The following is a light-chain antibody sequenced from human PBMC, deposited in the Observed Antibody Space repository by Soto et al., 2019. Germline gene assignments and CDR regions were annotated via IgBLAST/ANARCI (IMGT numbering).Light chain of an antibody. CDR1: QSVSSSY. CDR3: QQYGSSVIT. Sequence: EIVMTQSPATLSVSPGERATLSCRASQSVSSSYLAWYQQKPGQAPRLLIYDASTRATGIPDRFSGSGSGTDFTLTISRLEPEDFAVYYCQQYGSSVITFGQGTRLEIK. J-gene: IGKJ5*01. V-gene: IGKV3-20*01. CDR2: DAS.